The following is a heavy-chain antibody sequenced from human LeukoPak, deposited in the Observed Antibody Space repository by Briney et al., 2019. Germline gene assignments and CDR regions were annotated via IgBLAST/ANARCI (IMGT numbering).Heavy chain of an antibody. V-gene: IGHV1-2*02. CDR2: INPNSGGT. CDR1: GYTFTGHY. D-gene: IGHD6-6*01. J-gene: IGHJ4*02. CDR3: TIAARPIWFDY. Sequence: GASVKVSCKTSGYTFTGHYMHWVRQAPGQGLEWMGWINPNSGGTYYAQKFQGRATMTRDTSISTAYMELSRLRSDDTAVYYCTIAARPIWFDYWGQGTLVTVSS.